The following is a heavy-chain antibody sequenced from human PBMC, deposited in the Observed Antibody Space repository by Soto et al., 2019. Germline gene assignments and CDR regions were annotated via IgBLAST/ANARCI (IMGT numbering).Heavy chain of an antibody. D-gene: IGHD6-19*01. J-gene: IGHJ4*02. CDR2: IHAGNGNT. CDR1: GETFSRSA. CDR3: ARDGPGWYLDH. V-gene: IGHV1-3*01. Sequence: RASVKVSCKTPGETFSRSAIHWVRQVPGQRPEWMGWIHAGNGNTKYSQKFQDRLTVTRDTSASTAYMELSSLRSEDTGIYYCARDGPGWYLDHWGQGTLVTVSS.